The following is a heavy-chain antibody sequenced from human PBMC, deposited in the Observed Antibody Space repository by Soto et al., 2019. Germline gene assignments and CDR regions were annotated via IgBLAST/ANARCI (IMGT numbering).Heavy chain of an antibody. V-gene: IGHV4-4*07. Sequence: QVQLQESGPGLVKPSETLSLTCTVSGGSISSYYWSWLRQPAGKGLEWIGRIYTSGSTNYNPSLKSRVTMSVDTSKNQFSLKLSSVTAADTAVYYWARGFGRYFDWLVSGMDVWGQGTTVTVSS. CDR2: IYTSGST. CDR1: GGSISSYY. J-gene: IGHJ6*02. D-gene: IGHD3-9*01. CDR3: ARGFGRYFDWLVSGMDV.